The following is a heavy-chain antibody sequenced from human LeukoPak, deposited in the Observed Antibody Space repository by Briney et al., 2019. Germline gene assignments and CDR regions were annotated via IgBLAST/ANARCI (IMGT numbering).Heavy chain of an antibody. D-gene: IGHD3-3*01. Sequence: ASVKVSCKASGYTFTSYDINWVRQATGQGLEWMGWMNPNSGNTGYAQKFQGRVTMTRNTSISTAYMELSSLRSEDTAVYYCARGGTQYYDFWSGYSLAPYYYYYGMDVWDQGTTVTVSS. CDR1: GYTFTSYD. CDR3: ARGGTQYYDFWSGYSLAPYYYYYGMDV. V-gene: IGHV1-8*01. CDR2: MNPNSGNT. J-gene: IGHJ6*02.